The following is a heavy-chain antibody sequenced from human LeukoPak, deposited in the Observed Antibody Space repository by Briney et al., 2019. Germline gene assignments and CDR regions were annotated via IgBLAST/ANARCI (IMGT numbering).Heavy chain of an antibody. CDR3: AKDWPSEWQQLPDYDAVDV. Sequence: GESLRLSCAASGFTFSSYTMNWVRQAPGKGLEWVSTISDSGSTFYADSVKGRFTISRDNSKNTLFLQMNGLRADDTAVYYCAKDWPSEWQQLPDYDAVDVWGQGTIVTVSS. J-gene: IGHJ3*01. D-gene: IGHD6-13*01. CDR1: GFTFSSYT. CDR2: ISDSGST. V-gene: IGHV3-23*01.